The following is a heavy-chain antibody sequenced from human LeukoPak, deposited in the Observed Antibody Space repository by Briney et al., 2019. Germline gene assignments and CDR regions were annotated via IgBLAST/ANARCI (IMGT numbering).Heavy chain of an antibody. V-gene: IGHV3-7*01. Sequence: GGSLRLSCAASGFTFSSYWMSWVRQAPGKGLEWVANIKQDGSEKYYVDSVKGRFTISRDNAKNSLYLQMNSLRAEDTAVYYCARDWREWELPSGFDYWGQGTLVTVSS. D-gene: IGHD1-26*01. CDR1: GFTFSSYW. CDR2: IKQDGSEK. J-gene: IGHJ4*02. CDR3: ARDWREWELPSGFDY.